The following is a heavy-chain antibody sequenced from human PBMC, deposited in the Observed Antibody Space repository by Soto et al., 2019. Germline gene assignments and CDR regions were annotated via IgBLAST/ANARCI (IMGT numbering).Heavy chain of an antibody. Sequence: PSETLSLTCAVYGGSFSGYYWSWIRQPPGKGLEWIGEINHSGSTNYNPSLKSRVTISVDTSKSQFSLKLSSVTAADTAVYYCARGPHELRGGYYYYGMDVWGQGTTVTVSS. CDR2: INHSGST. CDR3: ARGPHELRGGYYYYGMDV. CDR1: GGSFSGYY. D-gene: IGHD1-7*01. V-gene: IGHV4-34*01. J-gene: IGHJ6*02.